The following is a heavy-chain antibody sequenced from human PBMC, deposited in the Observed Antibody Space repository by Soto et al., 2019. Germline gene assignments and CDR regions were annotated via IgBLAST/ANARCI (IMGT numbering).Heavy chain of an antibody. J-gene: IGHJ4*02. CDR3: ARGDVLTGYQY. V-gene: IGHV4-34*01. Sequence: SSGTPSPTCAVYGGAFRGYYWSRVRQPPGKGLEWIGEVSHSGSTKYNPSLKTRVAISVDTSKNQFSLKLSSVTAADTAVYYCARGDVLTGYQYWGQGALVTVSS. CDR2: VSHSGST. CDR1: GGAFRGYY. D-gene: IGHD3-9*01.